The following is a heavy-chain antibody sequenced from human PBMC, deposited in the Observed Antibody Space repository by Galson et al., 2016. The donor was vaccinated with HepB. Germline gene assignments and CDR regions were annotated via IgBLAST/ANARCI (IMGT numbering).Heavy chain of an antibody. J-gene: IGHJ5*02. CDR1: GFTVSSTF. V-gene: IGHV3-53*01. CDR2: IYSGDST. Sequence: SLRLSCAASGFTVSSTFMTWVRQAPGKGLEWVSVIYSGDSTNYADSVKGRFTISRDNSKNTLYLQMNSLRVEDTAEYYCARGKAVTGSDPLDPWGQGTLVTVSS. CDR3: ARGKAVTGSDPLDP. D-gene: IGHD6-19*01.